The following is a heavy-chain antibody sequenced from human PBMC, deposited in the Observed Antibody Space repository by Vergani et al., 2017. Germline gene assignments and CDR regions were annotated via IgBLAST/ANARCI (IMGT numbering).Heavy chain of an antibody. CDR1: GFTFSSYD. J-gene: IGHJ4*02. V-gene: IGHV3-13*01. D-gene: IGHD1-7*01. Sequence: EVQLVESGGGLVQPGGSLRLSCAASGFTFSSYDMHWVRQATGKGLEWVSAIGTAGDTYYPGSVKGRFTISRENAKNSLYLQMNSLRVEDTAVYYCARDLLPGTLLLLAYWGQGTLISVSS. CDR2: IGTAGDT. CDR3: ARDLLPGTLLLLAY.